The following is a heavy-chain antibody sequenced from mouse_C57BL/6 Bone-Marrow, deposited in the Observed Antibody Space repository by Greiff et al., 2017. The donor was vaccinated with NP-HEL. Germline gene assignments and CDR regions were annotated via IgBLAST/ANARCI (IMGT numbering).Heavy chain of an antibody. J-gene: IGHJ2*01. D-gene: IGHD4-1*01. CDR3: ARQTGDYFDY. CDR2: ISNLAYSI. Sequence: EVKLVESGGGLVQPGGSLKLSCAASGFTFSDYGMAWVRQAPRKGPEWVAFISNLAYSIYYADTVTGRFTISRENAKNTLYLEMSSLRSEDTAMYYCARQTGDYFDYWGQGTTLTVSS. V-gene: IGHV5-15*01. CDR1: GFTFSDYG.